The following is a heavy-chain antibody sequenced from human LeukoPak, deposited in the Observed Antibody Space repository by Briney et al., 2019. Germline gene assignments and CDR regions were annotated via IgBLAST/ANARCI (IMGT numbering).Heavy chain of an antibody. CDR3: AKGYDYVWGSYRLHAFDI. J-gene: IGHJ3*02. V-gene: IGHV3-23*01. Sequence: GGSLRLSCVASGFTFSGYAMSWVRQAPAKGLEGVSTISGGTGSTYYADSVKGRFTISRDNSRNTLYLQMNSLRAEDTAVYYCAKGYDYVWGSYRLHAFDIWGQGTMVTVSS. D-gene: IGHD3-16*02. CDR2: ISGGTGST. CDR1: GFTFSGYA.